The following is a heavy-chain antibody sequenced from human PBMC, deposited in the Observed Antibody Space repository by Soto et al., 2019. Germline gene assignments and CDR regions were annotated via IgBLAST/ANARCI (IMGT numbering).Heavy chain of an antibody. V-gene: IGHV1-2*02. CDR3: ARDQSPSSGWPGMDV. D-gene: IGHD6-19*01. Sequence: ASVKVSCKASGYAFTDYYMHWVRQAPGQGLEWMGWINPNSGGTNYAQKFQGRVTMTRDTSISTAYMELNRLRSDDTAVYYCARDQSPSSGWPGMDVWGQGTTVTVSS. CDR2: INPNSGGT. J-gene: IGHJ6*02. CDR1: GYAFTDYY.